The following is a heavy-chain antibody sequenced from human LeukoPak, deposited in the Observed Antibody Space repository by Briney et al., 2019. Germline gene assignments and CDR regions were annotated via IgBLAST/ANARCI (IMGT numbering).Heavy chain of an antibody. J-gene: IGHJ4*02. CDR3: ARVGGIVGATTDYYFDY. CDR2: IIPIFGTA. D-gene: IGHD1-26*01. CDR1: GGTFSSYA. Sequence: ASVKVSCKASGGTFSSYAISWVRQAPGQGLEWMGGIIPIFGTANYAQKFQGRVTITADKSTSTAYMELSSLRSEDTAVYYCARVGGIVGATTDYYFDYWGQGTLVTVSS. V-gene: IGHV1-69*06.